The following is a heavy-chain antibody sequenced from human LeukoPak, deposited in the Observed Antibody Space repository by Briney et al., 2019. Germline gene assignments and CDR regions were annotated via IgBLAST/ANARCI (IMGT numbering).Heavy chain of an antibody. CDR1: GGSFSGYY. Sequence: SETLSLTCAVYGGSFSGYYWSWIRQPPGKGLEWIGEINHSGSTNYNPSLKSRVTISVDTSKNQFSLKLSSVTAADTAVYCCARAGVVQLWSQGGDAFDIWGQGTMVTVSS. D-gene: IGHD5-18*01. J-gene: IGHJ3*02. V-gene: IGHV4-34*01. CDR2: INHSGST. CDR3: ARAGVVQLWSQGGDAFDI.